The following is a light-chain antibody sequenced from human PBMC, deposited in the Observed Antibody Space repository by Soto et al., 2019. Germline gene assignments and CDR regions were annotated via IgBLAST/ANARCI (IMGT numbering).Light chain of an antibody. CDR3: QQYNDWWT. J-gene: IGKJ1*01. CDR2: GAS. CDR1: QSVSNN. Sequence: ELVMTQSPATLSVSPGESATLSCRASQSVSNNLTWYQQKPGQPPRLLIYGASTRATGVPGRFSGSGSGTEFTLTISSLQSEDFAVYYCQQYNDWWTFGQGTKVDIK. V-gene: IGKV3-15*01.